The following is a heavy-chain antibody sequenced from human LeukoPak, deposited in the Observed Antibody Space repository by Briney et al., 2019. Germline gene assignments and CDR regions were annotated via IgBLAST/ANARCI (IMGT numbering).Heavy chain of an antibody. Sequence: GGSLRLSCAASGFTFSNYWMHWVRQAPGKGLVWVSQITSDGSSTGYTDSVRGRFTISRDNAKNTLYLQMNSLRAEDTAVYYCARGTHGSDIWGQGTMVTVSS. CDR3: ARGTHGSDI. V-gene: IGHV3-74*01. J-gene: IGHJ3*02. CDR2: ITSDGSST. CDR1: GFTFSNYW. D-gene: IGHD1-1*01.